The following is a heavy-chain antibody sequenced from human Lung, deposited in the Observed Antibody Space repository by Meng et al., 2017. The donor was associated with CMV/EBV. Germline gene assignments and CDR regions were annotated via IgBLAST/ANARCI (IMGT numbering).Heavy chain of an antibody. CDR2: IYYSGST. V-gene: IGHV4-59*01. CDR3: ARVDGTYYDFWSGSVGSWFDP. J-gene: IGHJ5*02. CDR1: GGSTSSYY. Sequence: SETLSPXCTVLGGSTSSYYWSWIPQPPGKGLEWIRYIYYSGSTNYNPSLKSRVTISVDTSKNQFSLKLSSVTAADTAVYYCARVDGTYYDFWSGSVGSWFDPWGQGTLVTVSS. D-gene: IGHD3-3*01.